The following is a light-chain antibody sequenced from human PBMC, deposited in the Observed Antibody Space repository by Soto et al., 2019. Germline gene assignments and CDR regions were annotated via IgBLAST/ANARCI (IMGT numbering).Light chain of an antibody. V-gene: IGKV1-39*01. CDR3: QQTYSTIHS. Sequence: DIQMTQSPSSLSASVGDTITISCRASQNIERYLNWYQHKQGKAPQLLMFAAANLESGVPSRFSGSGSGTDFTLTISSLQPEDFATYYCQQTYSTIHSFCQGTKVDIK. CDR2: AAA. CDR1: QNIERY. J-gene: IGKJ2*01.